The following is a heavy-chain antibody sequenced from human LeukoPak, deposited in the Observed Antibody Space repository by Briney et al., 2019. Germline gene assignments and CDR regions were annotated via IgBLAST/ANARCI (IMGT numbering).Heavy chain of an antibody. CDR1: GFTFSSYA. CDR3: ARTPYSAHFDWLFDY. CDR2: ISGSGGST. V-gene: IGHV3-23*01. D-gene: IGHD3-9*01. J-gene: IGHJ4*02. Sequence: GGSLRLSCAASGFTFSSYAMSWVRQAPGKGLEWVSAISGSGGSTYYADSVKGRFTISRDNSKNTLYLQMNSLRAEDTAVYYCARTPYSAHFDWLFDYWGQGTLVTVSS.